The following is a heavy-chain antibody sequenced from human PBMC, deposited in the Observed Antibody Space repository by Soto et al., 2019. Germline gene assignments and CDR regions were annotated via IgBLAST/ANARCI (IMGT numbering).Heavy chain of an antibody. D-gene: IGHD2-15*01. CDR3: ARGGDYSGYYCDGMDV. Sequence: QVQLVQSGAEVKKPGASVKVSCKASGYTFTSYGSSWVRRAPGQGLEWMGWISAYNGNTNYAQKLQARVTMTTDTSTSTAYMKLRSLRSDDTAVYSCARGGDYSGYYCDGMDVWGQGSTGTVSS. V-gene: IGHV1-18*01. CDR1: GYTFTSYG. CDR2: ISAYNGNT. J-gene: IGHJ6*02.